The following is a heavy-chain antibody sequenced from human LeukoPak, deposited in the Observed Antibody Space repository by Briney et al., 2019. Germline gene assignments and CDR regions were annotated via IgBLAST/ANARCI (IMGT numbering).Heavy chain of an antibody. J-gene: IGHJ4*02. CDR1: GGPISSYY. Sequence: PSETLSLTCTVSGGPISSYYWSWLRQPPGKGLEWLGYIYYSGSTNDNPALKSRVTISVDTSKNQFSLKLSSVTAADTAVYYCARGLLWFGELLPYFDYWGQGTLVTVSS. CDR2: IYYSGST. V-gene: IGHV4-59*01. CDR3: ARGLLWFGELLPYFDY. D-gene: IGHD3-10*01.